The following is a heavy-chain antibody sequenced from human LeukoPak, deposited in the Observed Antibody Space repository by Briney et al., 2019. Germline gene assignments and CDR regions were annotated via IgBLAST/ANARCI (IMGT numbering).Heavy chain of an antibody. Sequence: PSETLSLTCTVSGGSISSYYWSWIRQPPGKGLEWIGYIYYSGSTNYNPSLKSRVTISVDTSKNQFSLKLSSVTAADTAVYYCARDRGGRDAFDTWGQGTMVTVSS. J-gene: IGHJ3*02. CDR2: IYYSGST. D-gene: IGHD3-10*01. CDR3: ARDRGGRDAFDT. V-gene: IGHV4-59*13. CDR1: GGSISSYY.